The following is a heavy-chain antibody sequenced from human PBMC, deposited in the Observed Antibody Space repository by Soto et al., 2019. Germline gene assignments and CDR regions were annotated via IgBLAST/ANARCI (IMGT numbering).Heavy chain of an antibody. CDR3: ARWPLGYCSGGSCLFDY. Sequence: EVQLVESGGGLVKPVGSLRLSCAASGFTFSSYSMNWVRQAPGKGLEWVSSISSSSSYIYYADSVKGRFTISRDNAKNSLYLQMKRLRAEDTAVYYCARWPLGYCSGGSCLFDYWGQGTLVTVSS. D-gene: IGHD2-15*01. J-gene: IGHJ4*02. CDR2: ISSSSSYI. V-gene: IGHV3-21*01. CDR1: GFTFSSYS.